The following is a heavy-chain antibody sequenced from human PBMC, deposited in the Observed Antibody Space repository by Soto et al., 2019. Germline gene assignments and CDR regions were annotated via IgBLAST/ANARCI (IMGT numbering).Heavy chain of an antibody. CDR1: GFRFGGYA. J-gene: IGHJ4*02. V-gene: IGHV3-23*01. Sequence: GGSLRLSCAASGFRFGGYAVTWVRQPPGKGLEWVSAISGGGGSTYYADSVKGRFTISRDNSKNTVFLQMNSLRAGDTALYYCAKTESFNGYYNAFDYWGQGTRVTVSS. D-gene: IGHD3-9*01. CDR2: ISGGGGST. CDR3: AKTESFNGYYNAFDY.